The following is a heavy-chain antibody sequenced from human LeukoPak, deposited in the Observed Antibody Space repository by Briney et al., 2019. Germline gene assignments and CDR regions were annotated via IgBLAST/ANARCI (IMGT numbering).Heavy chain of an antibody. J-gene: IGHJ4*02. CDR2: INHSGST. V-gene: IGHV4-34*01. CDR1: GGSFSGYY. CDR3: ARASYYDFLSIDY. D-gene: IGHD3-3*01. Sequence: SETLSLTCAVYGGSFSGYYWSWIRQPPGKGLEWIGEINHSGSTNYNPSLKSRVTISVDTSKNQLSLKLSSVTAADTAVYYCARASYYDFLSIDYWGQGTLVTVSS.